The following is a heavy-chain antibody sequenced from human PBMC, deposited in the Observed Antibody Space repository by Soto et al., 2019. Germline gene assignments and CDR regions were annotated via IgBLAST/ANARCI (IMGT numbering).Heavy chain of an antibody. CDR3: ARIIGELGQYYYYGMDV. Sequence: SGPTLVNPTQTLTLTCTFSGFSLSTSGMCVSWIRQPPGKALEWLALIDWDDDEYYSTSLKTRLTISKDTSKNQVVLTMTNMDPVDTATYYCARIIGELGQYYYYGMDVWCQGTTVTVSS. D-gene: IGHD7-27*01. V-gene: IGHV2-70*01. CDR2: IDWDDDE. J-gene: IGHJ6*02. CDR1: GFSLSTSGMC.